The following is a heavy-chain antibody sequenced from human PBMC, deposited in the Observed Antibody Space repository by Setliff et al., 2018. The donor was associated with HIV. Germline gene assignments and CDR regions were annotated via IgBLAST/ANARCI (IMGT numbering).Heavy chain of an antibody. CDR2: TSFSGT. Sequence: TSETLSLTCSVSGGSVMSSVYYWAWIRQHPGKGLEWIGSTSFSGTYLNPSLKSRVTISVDRSKDQFSLKMTSVTAADTAIYYCVRSSTAGFDFWGQGTLVTVSS. CDR1: GGSVMSSVYY. J-gene: IGHJ4*02. D-gene: IGHD6-19*01. V-gene: IGHV4-39*07. CDR3: VRSSTAGFDF.